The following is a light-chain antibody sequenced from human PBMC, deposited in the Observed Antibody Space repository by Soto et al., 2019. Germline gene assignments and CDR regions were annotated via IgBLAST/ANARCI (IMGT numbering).Light chain of an antibody. CDR3: QQFNSYPIT. CDR1: QDIRGA. CDR2: DVS. Sequence: AIQVTQSPSSLSASVGDRVTITCLASQDIRGALAWYQQKPGKPPKLLIYDVSTLENGVPSRFSGDSSGTQFTLTISGLQPEDFGTYYCQQFNSYPITLGHGTRLEIK. V-gene: IGKV1-13*02. J-gene: IGKJ5*01.